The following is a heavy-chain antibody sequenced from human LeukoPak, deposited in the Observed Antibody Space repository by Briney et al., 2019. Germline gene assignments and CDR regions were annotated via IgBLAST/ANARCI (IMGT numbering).Heavy chain of an antibody. V-gene: IGHV1-18*01. CDR1: GFGLSVLS. CDR3: AKKEDYGGNSGWFDP. J-gene: IGHJ5*02. CDR2: ISAYNGNT. D-gene: IGHD4-23*01. Sequence: ASVKVSCKISGFGLSVLSIHWMRQAPGQGLEWMGWISAYNGNTNYAQKLQGRVTMTTDTSTSTAYMELRSLRSEDTAVYYCAKKEDYGGNSGWFDPWGQGTLVTVSS.